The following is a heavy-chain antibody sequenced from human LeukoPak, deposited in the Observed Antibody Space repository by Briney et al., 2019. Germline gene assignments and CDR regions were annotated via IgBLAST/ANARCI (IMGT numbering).Heavy chain of an antibody. CDR2: IYYSGST. Sequence: SETLSLTCTVSGDSISNYYWSWIRQPPGKGLEWIGFIYYSGSTNYNPSLRSRVTISVDTSKNQFSLKLSSVTAADTAVYYCARDYYDSGSYPFDYWGQGTLVTVSS. V-gene: IGHV4-59*12. CDR3: ARDYYDSGSYPFDY. J-gene: IGHJ4*02. D-gene: IGHD3-10*01. CDR1: GDSISNYY.